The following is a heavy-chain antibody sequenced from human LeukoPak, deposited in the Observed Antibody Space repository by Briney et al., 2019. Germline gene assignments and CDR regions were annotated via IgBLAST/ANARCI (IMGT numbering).Heavy chain of an antibody. V-gene: IGHV1-69*05. CDR2: IIPIFGTA. J-gene: IGHJ6*03. CDR3: ASTDIVVVPAATYYYYMDV. D-gene: IGHD2-2*01. Sequence: SVKVSCKASGGTFSSYAISWVRQAPGQGLEWMGGIIPIFGTANYAQKFQGRVTITTDESTSTAYMELSSLRSEDTAVYYCASTDIVVVPAATYYYYMDVWGKGTTVTVSS. CDR1: GGTFSSYA.